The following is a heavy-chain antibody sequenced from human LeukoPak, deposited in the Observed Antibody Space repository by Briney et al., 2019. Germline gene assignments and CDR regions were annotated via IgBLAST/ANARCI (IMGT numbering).Heavy chain of an antibody. D-gene: IGHD3-22*01. CDR3: ARVDPKDSSGYYYASYYYYGMDV. Sequence: ASVKVSCKASGYTFTGYYMHWVRQAPGQGLEWMGRINPNSGGTNYAQKFQGRVTITRDTSISTAYMELSRLRSDDTAVYYCARVDPKDSSGYYYASYYYYGMDVWGQGTTVTVSS. V-gene: IGHV1-2*06. CDR2: INPNSGGT. J-gene: IGHJ6*02. CDR1: GYTFTGYY.